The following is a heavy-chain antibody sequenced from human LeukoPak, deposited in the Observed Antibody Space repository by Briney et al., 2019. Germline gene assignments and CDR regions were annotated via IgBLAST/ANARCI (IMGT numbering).Heavy chain of an antibody. CDR2: INTDGTNT. V-gene: IGHV3-74*01. Sequence: QPGGSLRLSCAASGFTFSSYWMHWFRQAPGKGLVWVSQINTDGTNTTYADSVKGRFTIFRQNPKNTLYLQMNSLRAEHTAVYYCARGTADPYWGQRTLVTVSS. J-gene: IGHJ4*02. CDR1: GFTFSSYW. CDR3: ARGTADPY.